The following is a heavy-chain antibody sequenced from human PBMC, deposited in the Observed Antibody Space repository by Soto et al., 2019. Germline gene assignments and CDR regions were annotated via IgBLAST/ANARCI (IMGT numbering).Heavy chain of an antibody. V-gene: IGHV1-3*01. CDR1: GYTFTSYA. CDR2: INAGNGNT. Sequence: ASVKVSCKASGYTFTSYAMHLVRQAPGQRLEWMGWINAGNGNTKYSQKFQGRVTITRDTSASTAYMELSSLRSEDTAVYYCARALRYFDWLLVYWGQGTLVTVSS. D-gene: IGHD3-9*01. J-gene: IGHJ4*02. CDR3: ARALRYFDWLLVY.